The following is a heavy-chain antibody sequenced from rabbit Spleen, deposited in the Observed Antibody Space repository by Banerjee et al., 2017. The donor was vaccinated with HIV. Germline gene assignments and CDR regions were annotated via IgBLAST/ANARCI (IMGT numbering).Heavy chain of an antibody. CDR1: GFTLSSYY. CDR2: IAAGVSFTT. CDR3: ARDTGSSFSTYGMDL. Sequence: QSLEESGGDLVKPGASLTLTCTASGFTLSSYYMCWVRQPPGKGPEWIACIAAGVSFTTYYATWAKGRFTISKTSSTTVTLQMTSLTAADTATYFCARDTGSSFSTYGMDLWGPGTLVTVS. V-gene: IGHV1S40*01. J-gene: IGHJ6*01. D-gene: IGHD8-1*01.